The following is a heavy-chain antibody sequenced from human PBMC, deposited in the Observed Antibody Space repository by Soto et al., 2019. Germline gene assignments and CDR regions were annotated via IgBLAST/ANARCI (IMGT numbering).Heavy chain of an antibody. Sequence: EVQLLESGGGLVQPGGSLRLSCAASGFTFSSYAMSWVRQAPGKGLEWVSAISGSGGSTYYADSVKGRFTISRDNSKNTLYLQMNSLRAENTAVDYCAKEVHDYGDYALDYWGQGTLFTVSS. CDR1: GFTFSSYA. CDR3: AKEVHDYGDYALDY. CDR2: ISGSGGST. J-gene: IGHJ4*02. V-gene: IGHV3-23*01. D-gene: IGHD4-17*01.